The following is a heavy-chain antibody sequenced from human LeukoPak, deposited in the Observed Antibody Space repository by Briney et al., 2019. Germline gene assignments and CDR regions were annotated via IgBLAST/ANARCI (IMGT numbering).Heavy chain of an antibody. CDR2: IYPSGST. Sequence: SETLSLTCTVSSGSLSSFYWNWIRQPAGKGLEWVGRIYPSGSTDYNASLKSRVTMSVDTSKKQFSLKLNSVTAADTAVYYCARSSGHDFDYWGQGILVTVSS. J-gene: IGHJ4*02. D-gene: IGHD5-12*01. V-gene: IGHV4-4*07. CDR3: ARSSGHDFDY. CDR1: SGSLSSFY.